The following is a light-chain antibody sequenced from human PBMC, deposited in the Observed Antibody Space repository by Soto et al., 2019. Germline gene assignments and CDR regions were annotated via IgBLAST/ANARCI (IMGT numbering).Light chain of an antibody. CDR2: RNN. V-gene: IGLV1-47*01. J-gene: IGLJ1*01. Sequence: QSVLTQPPSASGTPGQRVTISCSGSSSNIGSNYVYWYQQLPGTAPKLLMYRNNQRPSGVPDRFSGSKSGTSASLAIGGLRSEDEADNYCAAWDDSLSGLYVFGTGTKLTVL. CDR1: SSNIGSNY. CDR3: AAWDDSLSGLYV.